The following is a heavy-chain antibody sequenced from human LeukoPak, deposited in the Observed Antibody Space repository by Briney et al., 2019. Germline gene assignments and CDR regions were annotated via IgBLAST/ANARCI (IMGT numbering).Heavy chain of an antibody. Sequence: GRPLRLSCAASGFSFDDYAMHWVRQSPRKGLEWVAGITWNSDFTALADSVKGRFTISRDNANNSVYLHMNTLTPDDTAVYSCTKDVADYVWGDYRHFDMWGQGTLVTVSA. D-gene: IGHD3-16*02. CDR2: ITWNSDFT. V-gene: IGHV3-9*01. CDR1: GFSFDDYA. CDR3: TKDVADYVWGDYRHFDM. J-gene: IGHJ4*02.